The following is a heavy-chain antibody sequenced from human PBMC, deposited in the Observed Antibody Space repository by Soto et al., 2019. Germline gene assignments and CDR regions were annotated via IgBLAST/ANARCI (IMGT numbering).Heavy chain of an antibody. CDR3: ARPMTTVITSLGY. V-gene: IGHV4-34*01. CDR2: INHSGST. Sequence: QVQLQQWGAGLLKPSKTLSLTCAVYGGSFSGYYWSWIRQPPGKGLEWIGEINHSGSTHYNPSLKSRVTISADTSKNQFSLKLNSMTAADTAVYYCARPMTTVITSLGYWGQGTLVTVSS. D-gene: IGHD4-4*01. J-gene: IGHJ4*02. CDR1: GGSFSGYY.